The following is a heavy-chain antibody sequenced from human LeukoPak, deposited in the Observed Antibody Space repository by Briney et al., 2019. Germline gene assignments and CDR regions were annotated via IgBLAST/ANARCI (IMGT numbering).Heavy chain of an antibody. Sequence: PGGSLRLSCAASGFTFSSYAMHWVRQAPGKGLEWVAVISYDGSNKYYADSVKGRFTISRDNAKNTLYLQMNSLRAEDTAVYYCARQYSGYAGHPFGYWGQGTLVTVSS. V-gene: IGHV3-30*04. CDR3: ARQYSGYAGHPFGY. D-gene: IGHD5-12*01. CDR2: ISYDGSNK. CDR1: GFTFSSYA. J-gene: IGHJ4*02.